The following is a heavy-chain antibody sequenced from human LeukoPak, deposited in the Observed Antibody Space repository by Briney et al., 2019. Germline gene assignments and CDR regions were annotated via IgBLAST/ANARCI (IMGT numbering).Heavy chain of an antibody. D-gene: IGHD3-22*01. Sequence: GSLRLSCAASGFTFNNYGLIWVRQAPGKGLEWVAAISNDGGGTMYAAFVEGRFTISRDNSKNTLFLQMNSLRAEDTALYYCAKSSCGYFADLWGQGTLVTVSS. J-gene: IGHJ5*02. V-gene: IGHV3-23*01. CDR3: AKSSCGYFADL. CDR2: ISNDGGGT. CDR1: GFTFNNYG.